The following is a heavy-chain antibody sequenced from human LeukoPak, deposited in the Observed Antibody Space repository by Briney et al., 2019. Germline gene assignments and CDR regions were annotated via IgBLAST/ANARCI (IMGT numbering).Heavy chain of an antibody. CDR1: GFTFNDSY. CDR2: INSDGSAT. Sequence: GGSLRLSCAASGFTFNDSYMSWIRQAPGKGLLWVSRINSDGSATIYADSVRGRFTISRDNAKNTLYLQMSGLRVEDTAVYHCASDSPYYGMDVWGQGTTVTVSS. J-gene: IGHJ6*02. CDR3: ASDSPYYGMDV. V-gene: IGHV3-74*01.